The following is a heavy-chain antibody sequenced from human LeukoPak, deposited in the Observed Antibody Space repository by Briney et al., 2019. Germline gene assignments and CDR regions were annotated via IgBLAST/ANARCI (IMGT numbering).Heavy chain of an antibody. Sequence: GRSLRLSCAASGFTFSSYGMHWVRQAPGKGLEWVAVIWYDGSNKYYADSVKGRFTISRDNSKNTLYLQMNSLRAEDTAVYYCARGSGSSQYYFDYWGQGTLVTVSS. D-gene: IGHD3-10*01. CDR3: ARGSGSSQYYFDY. V-gene: IGHV3-33*01. CDR1: GFTFSSYG. J-gene: IGHJ4*02. CDR2: IWYDGSNK.